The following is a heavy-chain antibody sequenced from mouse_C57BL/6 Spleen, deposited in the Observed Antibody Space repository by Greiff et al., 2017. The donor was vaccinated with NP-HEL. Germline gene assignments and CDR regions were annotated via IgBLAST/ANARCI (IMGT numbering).Heavy chain of an antibody. CDR2: IYPGDGDT. J-gene: IGHJ3*01. CDR3: ARWEDYEGFAY. D-gene: IGHD2-4*01. CDR1: GYAFSSYW. Sequence: QQSGAELVKPGASVKISCKASGYAFSSYWMNWVKQRPGKGLEWIGQIYPGDGDTNYNGKFKGKATLTADKSSSTAYMQLSSLTSEDSAVYFCARWEDYEGFAYWGQGTLLTVSA. V-gene: IGHV1-80*01.